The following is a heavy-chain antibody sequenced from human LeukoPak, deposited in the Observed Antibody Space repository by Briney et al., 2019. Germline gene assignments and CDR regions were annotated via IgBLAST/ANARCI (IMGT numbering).Heavy chain of an antibody. CDR1: GDSISTYY. J-gene: IGHJ5*02. D-gene: IGHD1-14*01. V-gene: IGHV4-59*01. Sequence: SETLSLTCTVSGDSISTYYWNWIRQPPGKGLEWVGYTHYSGNTNYNPSLKNRVTISVDTSKNQFSLKLSSVTAADPAVYYCARDQDAESGIWFDPWGQGTLVTVSS. CDR2: THYSGNT. CDR3: ARDQDAESGIWFDP.